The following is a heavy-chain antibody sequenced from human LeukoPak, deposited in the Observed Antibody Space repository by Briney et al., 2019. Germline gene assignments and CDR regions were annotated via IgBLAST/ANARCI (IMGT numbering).Heavy chain of an antibody. CDR1: GFTFTSYA. Sequence: GGSLRLSCVASGFTFTSYAMSWVRQAPGKGLEWVSAISGGGGSTHYADSVTGRFTISRDNSKNTLYLQMNSLRAEDTAVYYCAKDRYYDNSANHYESESWGQGTLVTVSS. D-gene: IGHD3-22*01. CDR2: ISGGGGST. V-gene: IGHV3-23*01. J-gene: IGHJ5*02. CDR3: AKDRYYDNSANHYESES.